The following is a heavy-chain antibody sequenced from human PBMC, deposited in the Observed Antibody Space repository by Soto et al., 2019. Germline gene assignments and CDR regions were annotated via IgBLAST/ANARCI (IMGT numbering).Heavy chain of an antibody. CDR2: INSDGSTT. V-gene: IGHV3-74*01. CDR3: ASDLNL. J-gene: IGHJ5*02. CDR1: VTLSSYW. Sequence: GGSLRLSCAASVTLSSYWMHWVRQAPGKGLVWVSRINSDGSTTSYADSVKGRFTISRDNAKNTLYLQMNSLRAEDTAVYYCASDLNLWGQGTLVTVSS.